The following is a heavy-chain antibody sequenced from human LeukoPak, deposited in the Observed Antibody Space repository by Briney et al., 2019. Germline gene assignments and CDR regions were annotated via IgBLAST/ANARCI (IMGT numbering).Heavy chain of an antibody. CDR1: GGSISSYY. CDR2: IYTSGST. CDR3: ARTMRSYCGGDCYSDYYYYMDV. J-gene: IGHJ6*03. Sequence: ASETLSLTCTVSGGSISSYYWSWIRQPAGKGLEWIGRIYTSGSTNYNPSLKSRVTMSVDTSKNQFSLKLSSVTAADTAVYYCARTMRSYCGGDCYSDYYYYMDVWGKGTTVTVSS. D-gene: IGHD2-21*01. V-gene: IGHV4-4*07.